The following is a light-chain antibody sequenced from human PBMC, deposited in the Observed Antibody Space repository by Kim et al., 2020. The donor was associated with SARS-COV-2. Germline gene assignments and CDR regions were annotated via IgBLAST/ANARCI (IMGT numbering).Light chain of an antibody. J-gene: IGLJ3*02. CDR3: QSYDSSNHEV. V-gene: IGLV6-57*01. CDR1: SGSIASNY. CDR2: GDN. Sequence: KTVTISCTRSSGSIASNYVQWYQQRPGSSPTTVIYGDNQRPSGVPDRFSGSIDSSSNSASLTISGLKTEDEADYYCQSYDSSNHEVFGGGTQLTVL.